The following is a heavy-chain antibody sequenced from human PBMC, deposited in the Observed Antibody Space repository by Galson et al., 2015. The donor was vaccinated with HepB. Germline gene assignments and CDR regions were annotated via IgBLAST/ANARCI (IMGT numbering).Heavy chain of an antibody. Sequence: SLRLSCAVSEFTAGSSYMTWVRQAPGKGLESVSVIYNGGTTKYADSVKGLFTISRHSSSNSVYLQMNSLRAEDTAVYYCARAHTNGWLAIEHWGQGTLVTVSS. V-gene: IGHV3-53*04. CDR3: ARAHTNGWLAIEH. J-gene: IGHJ1*01. CDR2: IYNGGTT. CDR1: EFTAGSSY. D-gene: IGHD6-19*01.